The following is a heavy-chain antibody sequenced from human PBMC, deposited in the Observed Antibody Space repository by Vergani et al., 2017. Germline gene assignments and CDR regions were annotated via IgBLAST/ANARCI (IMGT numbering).Heavy chain of an antibody. V-gene: IGHV3-30*18. J-gene: IGHJ6*03. CDR3: AKDGTLWSCYYASFSYYMDV. CDR1: GFTFSSYG. Sequence: QVQLVESGGGVVQPGRSLRLSCAASGFTFSSYGMHWVRQAPGKGLEWVAVISYDGSNKYYADSVKGRFTISRDNSKNTLYLQMNSLRAEDTAVYYCAKDGTLWSCYYASFSYYMDVWGKGTTVTVSS. CDR2: ISYDGSNK. D-gene: IGHD3-3*01.